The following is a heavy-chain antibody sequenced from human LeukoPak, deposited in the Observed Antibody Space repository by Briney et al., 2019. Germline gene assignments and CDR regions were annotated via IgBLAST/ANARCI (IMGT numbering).Heavy chain of an antibody. CDR3: ARDDITMVRGVRENWFDP. V-gene: IGHV1-69*01. D-gene: IGHD3-10*01. CDR2: IIPIFGTA. Sequence: SVKVSCEASGGTFSSYAISWVRQAPGQGLEWMGGIIPIFGTANYAQKFQGRVTITADESTSTAYMELSSLRSEDTAVYYCARDDITMVRGVRENWFDPWGQGTLVTVSS. J-gene: IGHJ5*02. CDR1: GGTFSSYA.